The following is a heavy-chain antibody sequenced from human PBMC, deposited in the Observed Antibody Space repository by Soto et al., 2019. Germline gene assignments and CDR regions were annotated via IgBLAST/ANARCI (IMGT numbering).Heavy chain of an antibody. CDR2: ISTYNGYT. J-gene: IGHJ2*01. V-gene: IGHV1-18*01. Sequence: VQLVQSGAEVKKPGASVKVSCKASGYAFTSYGITWVRQAPGQGLEWMGWISTYNGYTNYAQKLQGRVTMTTDTSTSTAYMELRSLISDDTAVYYCARDGGPFRDSSGYSDWYFDLWGRGTLVTVSS. CDR3: ARDGGPFRDSSGYSDWYFDL. CDR1: GYAFTSYG. D-gene: IGHD3-22*01.